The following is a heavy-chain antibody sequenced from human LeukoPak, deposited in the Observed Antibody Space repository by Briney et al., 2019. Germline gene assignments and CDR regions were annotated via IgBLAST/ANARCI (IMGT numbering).Heavy chain of an antibody. CDR1: GFTFSSYW. J-gene: IGHJ4*02. CDR3: MDGTGRY. V-gene: IGHV3-74*01. CDR2: INSDGSST. Sequence: GGSLRLSCAASGFTFSSYWMHWVRQAPGKGLVWVSRINSDGSSTSYADSVKGRFTISRDNAKNTAYLQMNSLKTEDTAVYYCMDGTGRYWGQGTLVTVSS. D-gene: IGHD1-1*01.